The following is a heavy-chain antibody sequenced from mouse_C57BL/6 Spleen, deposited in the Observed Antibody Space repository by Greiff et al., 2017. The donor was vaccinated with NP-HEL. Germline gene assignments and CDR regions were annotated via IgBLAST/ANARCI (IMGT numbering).Heavy chain of an antibody. J-gene: IGHJ2*01. D-gene: IGHD2-5*01. CDR2: IDPETGGT. V-gene: IGHV1-15*01. Sequence: QVQLQQSGAELVRPGASVTLSCKASGYTFTDYEMHWVKQTPVHGLEWIGAIDPETGGTAYNQKFKGKAILTADKSSSTAYMELRSLTSEDSAVYYCTRGGAIVPFDYWGQGTTLTVSS. CDR3: TRGGAIVPFDY. CDR1: GYTFTDYE.